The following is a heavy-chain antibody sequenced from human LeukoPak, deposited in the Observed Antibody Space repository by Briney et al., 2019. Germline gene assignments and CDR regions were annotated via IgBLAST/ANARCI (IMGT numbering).Heavy chain of an antibody. J-gene: IGHJ4*02. CDR3: ARDRGYCGSTSCYALYYFDY. CDR2: ISYDGSNK. D-gene: IGHD2-2*03. V-gene: IGHV3-30*04. Sequence: GGSLRLSCAASGFTFSSYAMHWVRQAPGKGLEWVAVISYDGSNKYYADSVKGRFTISRDNSKNTLYLQMNSLRAEDTAVYYCARDRGYCGSTSCYALYYFDYWGQGTLVTVSS. CDR1: GFTFSSYA.